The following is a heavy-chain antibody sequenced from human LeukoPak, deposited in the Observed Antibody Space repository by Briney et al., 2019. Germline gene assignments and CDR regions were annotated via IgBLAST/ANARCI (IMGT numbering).Heavy chain of an antibody. CDR3: ARGVLYYYDSSGYFDY. CDR1: GFTFSSYA. Sequence: GGSLRLSCAASGFTFSSYAMSWVRQAPGKGLEWVSAISGSGGSTYYADSVKGRFTISRDNSKNTLYLQMNSLRAEDTAVYYCARGVLYYYDSSGYFDYWGQGTLVTVSS. V-gene: IGHV3-23*01. J-gene: IGHJ4*02. CDR2: ISGSGGST. D-gene: IGHD3-22*01.